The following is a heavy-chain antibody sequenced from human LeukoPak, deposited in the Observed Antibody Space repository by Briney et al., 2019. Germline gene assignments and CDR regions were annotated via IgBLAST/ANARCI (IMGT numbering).Heavy chain of an antibody. J-gene: IGHJ4*02. CDR3: ARGYSGYDSKNYFDY. V-gene: IGHV4-30-2*01. CDR1: GGSISSGGYS. CDR2: IYHSGST. D-gene: IGHD5-12*01. Sequence: SETLSLTCAVSGGSISSGGYSWSWIRQPPGKGLEWIGYIYHSGSTYYNPSLKSRVTISVDRSKNQFSLKLSSVTAADTAVNYCARGYSGYDSKNYFDYWGQGTLVTVSS.